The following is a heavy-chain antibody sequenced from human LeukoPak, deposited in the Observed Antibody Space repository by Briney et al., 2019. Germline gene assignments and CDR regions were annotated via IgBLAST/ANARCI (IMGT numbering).Heavy chain of an antibody. D-gene: IGHD1-14*01. CDR1: GYSFTSYC. J-gene: IGHJ5*02. V-gene: IGHV5-51*01. Sequence: GESLKIFCKGSGYSFTSYCNGCVRQMPGKGLEGMGIIYPGDCDTRYSPSFQGQVTISADKSISTAYLQWSSLKAADTAMYYCARQGEPRDRKYNWFDPWGQGTLVTVSS. CDR3: ARQGEPRDRKYNWFDP. CDR2: IYPGDCDT.